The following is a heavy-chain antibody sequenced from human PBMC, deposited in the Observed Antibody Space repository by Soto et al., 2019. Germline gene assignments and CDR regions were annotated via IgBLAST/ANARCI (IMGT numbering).Heavy chain of an antibody. D-gene: IGHD1-26*01. CDR2: FSTGGDGGTT. CDR1: GFTFSSYS. V-gene: IGHV3-23*01. Sequence: GSLRLSCAASGFTFSSYSMSWVRQAPGKGLEWVSGFSTGGDGGTTYYADSVKGRFTISRDNSKNTVFLQMNSLRAEDTAVYYCAKERLLRYSGSRRGGFQGYWGQGSLVTVSS. J-gene: IGHJ4*02. CDR3: AKERLLRYSGSRRGGFQGY.